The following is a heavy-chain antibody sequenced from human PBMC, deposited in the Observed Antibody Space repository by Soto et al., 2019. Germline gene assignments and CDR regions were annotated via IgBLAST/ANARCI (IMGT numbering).Heavy chain of an antibody. CDR1: GYTFTSYG. J-gene: IGHJ4*02. CDR3: ARDYLPYFILTGYSHRLDS. CDR2: ISAYNGNT. V-gene: IGHV1-18*01. D-gene: IGHD3-9*01. Sequence: GSVKVSCKASGYTFTSYGISWVRQAPGQGLEWMGWISAYNGNTNYAQKLQGRVTMTTDTSTSTAYMELRSLRSDDTAVYYCARDYLPYFILTGYSHRLDSSGKAPLLTLSS.